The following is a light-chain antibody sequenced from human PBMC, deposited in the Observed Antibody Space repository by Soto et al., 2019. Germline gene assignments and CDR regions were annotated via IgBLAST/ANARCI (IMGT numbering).Light chain of an antibody. CDR2: DAS. J-gene: IGKJ5*01. V-gene: IGKV3-11*01. Sequence: EIVLRQSPATLSLSPGERATLSCRASQSVSRYLAWYQQKPGQAPRLLIYDASNRATGIPARFSGSGSGTDFTLTISSLEPEDFAVYYRQQRSNWPPITFGQGTRLEIK. CDR3: QQRSNWPPIT. CDR1: QSVSRY.